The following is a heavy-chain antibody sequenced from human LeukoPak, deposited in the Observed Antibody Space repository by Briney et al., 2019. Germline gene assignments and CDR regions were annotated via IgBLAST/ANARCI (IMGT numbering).Heavy chain of an antibody. CDR2: IYTHNGDT. V-gene: IGHV1-3*04. J-gene: IGHJ4*02. CDR1: GYTFTRNA. D-gene: IGHD2-15*01. Sequence: GASVKVSCKPSGYTFTRNAVHWVRQAPGQRLEWMGYIYTHNGDTKYSQKFQGRVTLTRDTSASTVYVELSSLTSEDTAVYYCGRGGSSGVDYWGQGTLVTVSS. CDR3: GRGGSSGVDY.